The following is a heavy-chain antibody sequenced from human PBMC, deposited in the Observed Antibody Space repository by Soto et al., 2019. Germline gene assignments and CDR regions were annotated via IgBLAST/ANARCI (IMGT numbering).Heavy chain of an antibody. CDR3: ARQLRFNYYGMAV. Sequence: ASVKVSCKASGGTFSSYAISWVRQAPGQGLEWMGGIIPIFGTANYAQKVQGRVTITADESTSTAYMELSSLRSEDTAVYYCARQLRFNYYGMAVRGQGTTVTVSS. CDR1: GGTFSSYA. CDR2: IIPIFGTA. V-gene: IGHV1-69*13. J-gene: IGHJ6*02. D-gene: IGHD5-12*01.